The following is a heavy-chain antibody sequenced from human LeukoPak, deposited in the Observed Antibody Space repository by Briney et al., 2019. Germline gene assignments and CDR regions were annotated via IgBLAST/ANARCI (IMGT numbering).Heavy chain of an antibody. J-gene: IGHJ5*02. CDR2: IKQDGSEK. V-gene: IGHV3-7*01. D-gene: IGHD3-10*01. CDR3: ARDLDPYYYGSGSYSYWFDP. Sequence: GGSLRLSCAASGFTFSSYWMSWVRQAPGKGLEWVANIKQDGSEKYYVDSVKGRFTISRDNAKNSLYLQMNSLRAEDTAVYYCARDLDPYYYGSGSYSYWFDPWGQGTLVTVSS. CDR1: GFTFSSYW.